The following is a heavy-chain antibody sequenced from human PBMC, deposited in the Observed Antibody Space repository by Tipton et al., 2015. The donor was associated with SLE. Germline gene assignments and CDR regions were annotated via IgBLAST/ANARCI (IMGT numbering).Heavy chain of an antibody. CDR1: GGSISSHY. J-gene: IGHJ6*03. V-gene: IGHV4-59*11. CDR2: IYYSGST. D-gene: IGHD2-2*02. CDR3: ARDGSIPRDYMDA. Sequence: TLSLTCTVSGGSISSHYWSWIRQPPGKGLEWIGYIYYSGSTNYNPSLKSRVTISVDTSKNQFSLKLSSVTAADTAVYYCARDGSIPRDYMDAWGKGTTVTVSS.